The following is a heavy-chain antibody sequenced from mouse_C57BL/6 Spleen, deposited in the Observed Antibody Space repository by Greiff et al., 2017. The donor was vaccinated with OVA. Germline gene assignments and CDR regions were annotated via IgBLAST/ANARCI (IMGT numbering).Heavy chain of an antibody. CDR1: GFTFSDYG. Sequence: DVMLVESGGGLVKPGGSLKLSCAASGFTFSDYGMHWVRQAPEKGLEWVAYISSGSSTIYYADTVKGRFTISRDNAKNTLFLQMTSLRSEDTAMYYCARPGIYYAMDYWGQGTSVTVSS. V-gene: IGHV5-17*01. D-gene: IGHD3-2*02. CDR3: ARPGIYYAMDY. CDR2: ISSGSSTI. J-gene: IGHJ4*01.